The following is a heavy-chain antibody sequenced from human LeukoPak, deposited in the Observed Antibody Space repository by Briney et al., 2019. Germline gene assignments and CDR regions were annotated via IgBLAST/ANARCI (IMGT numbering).Heavy chain of an antibody. CDR2: IGTASDT. Sequence: GGSLRLSCAASGFTFSSYGMNWVRQAPGKGLEWVSTIGTASDTYYPGSVEGRFTLSRDNAKNSLYLQMNSLTAGDTAVYYCARGPPRGKYYYMDVWGKGTTVTVSS. V-gene: IGHV3-13*01. J-gene: IGHJ6*03. CDR3: ARGPPRGKYYYMDV. D-gene: IGHD1-1*01. CDR1: GFTFSSYG.